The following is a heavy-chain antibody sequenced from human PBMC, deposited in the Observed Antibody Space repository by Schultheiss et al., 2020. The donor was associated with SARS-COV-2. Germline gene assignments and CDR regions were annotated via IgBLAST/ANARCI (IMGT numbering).Heavy chain of an antibody. CDR3: AKDLRAYSSGWYGYYYYGMDV. D-gene: IGHD6-19*01. J-gene: IGHJ6*02. CDR2: IWYDGSNK. Sequence: GGSLRLSCAASVFTFSSYGMHWVRQAPGKGLEWVAVIWYDGSNKYYADSVKGRFTISRDNSKNTLYLQMNSLRAEDTAVYYCAKDLRAYSSGWYGYYYYGMDVWGQGTTVTVSS. V-gene: IGHV3-33*06. CDR1: VFTFSSYG.